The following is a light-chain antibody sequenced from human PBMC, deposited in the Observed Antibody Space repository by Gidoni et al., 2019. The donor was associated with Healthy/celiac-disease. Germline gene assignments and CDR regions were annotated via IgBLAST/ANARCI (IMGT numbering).Light chain of an antibody. Sequence: EIVMTQSPATLSLSPGERATLSCRASQSVSSNLAWYQQKPGQAPRLLIYCASTRATGIPARFRGSGSGTEFTLTISSLQSEDFAVYYCQQYNNWPPWTFGQGTKVEIK. CDR1: QSVSSN. CDR3: QQYNNWPPWT. CDR2: CAS. J-gene: IGKJ1*01. V-gene: IGKV3-15*01.